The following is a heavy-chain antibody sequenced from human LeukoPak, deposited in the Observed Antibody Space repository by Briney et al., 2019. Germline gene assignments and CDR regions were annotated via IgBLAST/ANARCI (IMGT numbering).Heavy chain of an antibody. CDR3: AKAYGNTYAFDF. CDR2: VSGSGST. J-gene: IGHJ4*02. D-gene: IGHD3-16*01. Sequence: GGSLRLSCAASGFTFDDYAMHWVRQAPGKGLEWVSAVSGSGSTSYADSVKGRFTISRDNSKNTVFLQMNSLRAEDTAVYYCAKAYGNTYAFDFWGQGTLVTVSS. V-gene: IGHV3-23*01. CDR1: GFTFDDYA.